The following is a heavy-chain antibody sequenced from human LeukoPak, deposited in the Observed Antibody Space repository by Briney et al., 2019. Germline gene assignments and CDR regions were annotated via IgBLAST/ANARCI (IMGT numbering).Heavy chain of an antibody. D-gene: IGHD3-9*01. V-gene: IGHV3-53*01. J-gene: IGHJ4*02. CDR3: ARVRYCDWLFKD. CDR1: GFTVSSNY. Sequence: PGGSLRLSCAASGFTVSSNYMSWVRQAPGKGLEWVSVIYSSGSTYYTDSVKGRFTISRDNSKNTLYLQMNSLRAEDTAVYFCARVRYCDWLFKDWGQGTLVTVSS. CDR2: IYSSGST.